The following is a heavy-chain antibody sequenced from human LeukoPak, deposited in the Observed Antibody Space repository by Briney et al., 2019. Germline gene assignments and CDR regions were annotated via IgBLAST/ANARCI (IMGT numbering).Heavy chain of an antibody. CDR3: ATALLRASTYMDV. Sequence: GGSLRLSWAASGFTFSTYAMNWVRQPPGKGLEWVSCIGVSGTSTYYPDFVKRRFTISRATSKNTLYLQINSLRADDTAVYYCATALLRASTYMDVWGKGTTVTVSS. J-gene: IGHJ6*03. D-gene: IGHD1-1*01. CDR2: IGVSGTST. V-gene: IGHV3-23*01. CDR1: GFTFSTYA.